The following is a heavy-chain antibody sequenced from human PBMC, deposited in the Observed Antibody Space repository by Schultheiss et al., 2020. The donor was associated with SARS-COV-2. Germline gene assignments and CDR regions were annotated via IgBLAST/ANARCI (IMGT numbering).Heavy chain of an antibody. CDR1: GFTFSSYW. D-gene: IGHD4-17*01. V-gene: IGHV3-74*01. CDR3: AKDKAAYDYGDYGLHYYGMDV. CDR2: INSDGSAS. J-gene: IGHJ6*02. Sequence: GGSLRLSCAASGFTFSSYWMHWVRQIPGKGLVWVSRINSDGSASSYADSVKGRFTISRDNAKNSLYLQMNSLRAEDTALYYCAKDKAAYDYGDYGLHYYGMDVWGQGTTVTVSS.